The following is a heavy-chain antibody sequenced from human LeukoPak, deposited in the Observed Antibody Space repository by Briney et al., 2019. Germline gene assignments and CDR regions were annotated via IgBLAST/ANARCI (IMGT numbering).Heavy chain of an antibody. J-gene: IGHJ6*03. CDR1: GYTFTSYG. D-gene: IGHD6-13*01. CDR3: ASNFGYTGYYYYYMDV. V-gene: IGHV1-18*01. Sequence: GASVKVSCKASGYTFTSYGISWVQQAPGQGLEWMGWISAYNGNTNYAQKLQGRVTMTTDTSTSTAYMELRSLRSDDTAVYYCASNFGYTGYYYYYMDVWGKGTTVTVSS. CDR2: ISAYNGNT.